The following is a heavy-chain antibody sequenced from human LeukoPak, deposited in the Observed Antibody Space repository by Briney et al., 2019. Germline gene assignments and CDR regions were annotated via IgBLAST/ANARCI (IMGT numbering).Heavy chain of an antibody. Sequence: SETLSLTCTVSGASISPYYWTWIRQPPGKGLEWIGNLYKGSTYYNPPLKSRVTMSLDTSKNQFSLNLRSVTAADTAVYYCGRFGYSYGLDYWGQGTLVTVSS. J-gene: IGHJ4*02. CDR1: GASISPYY. CDR3: GRFGYSYGLDY. CDR2: LYKGST. V-gene: IGHV4-59*01. D-gene: IGHD5-18*01.